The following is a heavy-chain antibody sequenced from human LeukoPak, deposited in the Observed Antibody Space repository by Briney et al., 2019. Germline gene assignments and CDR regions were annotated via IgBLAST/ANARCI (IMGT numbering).Heavy chain of an antibody. CDR2: IRYDGSNK. Sequence: GGSLRLSCAASGFTFSSYGMHWVRQAPGKGLEWVAFIRYDGSNKYYADSVKGRFTISRDNSKNTLYLQMNSLRAEDTAVYYCAKDSPIVVVPAAFFDYWGQGTLVTVSS. D-gene: IGHD2-2*01. J-gene: IGHJ4*02. CDR1: GFTFSSYG. V-gene: IGHV3-30*02. CDR3: AKDSPIVVVPAAFFDY.